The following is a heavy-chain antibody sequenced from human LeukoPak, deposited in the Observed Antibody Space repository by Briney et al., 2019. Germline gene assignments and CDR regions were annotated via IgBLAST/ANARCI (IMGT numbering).Heavy chain of an antibody. D-gene: IGHD6-13*01. Sequence: PSETLSLTCTVSGGSITTVNYFWGWIRQPPGKGLEWIGSIYYSGSTYYNPSLKSRVTVSVDTSKNQFSLKLSSVTAADTAVYYCAREQQLAHFDYWGQGTLVTVSS. V-gene: IGHV4-39*07. CDR2: IYYSGST. CDR1: GGSITTVNYF. J-gene: IGHJ4*02. CDR3: AREQQLAHFDY.